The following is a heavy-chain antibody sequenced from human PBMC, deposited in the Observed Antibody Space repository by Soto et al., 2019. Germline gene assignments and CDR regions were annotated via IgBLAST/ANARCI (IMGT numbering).Heavy chain of an antibody. CDR1: GGSFSGYY. Sequence: SETLSLTCAVYGGSFSGYYWSWIRQPPGKGLEWIGEINHSGSTNYNPSLKSRVTISVDTSKNQFSLKLSSVTAADTAVYYCASLSWNAYVDTAPLWGQGTLVTVSS. CDR2: INHSGST. CDR3: ASLSWNAYVDTAPL. J-gene: IGHJ4*02. D-gene: IGHD5-18*01. V-gene: IGHV4-34*01.